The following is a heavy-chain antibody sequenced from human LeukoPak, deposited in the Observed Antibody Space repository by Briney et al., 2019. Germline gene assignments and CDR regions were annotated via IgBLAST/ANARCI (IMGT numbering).Heavy chain of an antibody. V-gene: IGHV3-7*01. CDR2: IQQDGSEK. D-gene: IGHD3-22*01. Sequence: GGSLRLSCAASGFTFSTFGMSWVRQAPGKGLEWVSNIQQDGSEKYYVDSVKGRFTISRDNAKNSLYLQMNSLRAEDTAVYYCAREDSSGSGEDYWGQGTLVTVSS. CDR1: GFTFSTFG. J-gene: IGHJ4*02. CDR3: AREDSSGSGEDY.